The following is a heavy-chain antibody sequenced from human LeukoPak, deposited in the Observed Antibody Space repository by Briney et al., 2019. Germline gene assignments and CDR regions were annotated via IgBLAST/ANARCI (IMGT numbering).Heavy chain of an antibody. CDR2: INPNSGGT. CDR1: RYTFTGYY. V-gene: IGHV1-2*02. Sequence: APVKLSCKPSRYTFTGYYMHSGRQAPGHGLECMGWINPNSGGTNYAQKFKGRVTMTRDTSISTAYMELSRLRSDDTAVYYCARGSPIVVVTAISQPFDYWGQGTLVTVSS. D-gene: IGHD2-21*02. J-gene: IGHJ4*02. CDR3: ARGSPIVVVTAISQPFDY.